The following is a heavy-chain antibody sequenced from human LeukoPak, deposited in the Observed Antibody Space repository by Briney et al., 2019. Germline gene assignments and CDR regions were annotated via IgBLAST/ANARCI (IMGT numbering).Heavy chain of an antibody. CDR2: IAGSDGFT. CDR1: GFPFSSYA. V-gene: IGHV3-23*01. Sequence: GGSLRLSCAASGFPFSSYAMNWVRQAPGEGLEWVSVIAGSDGFTQYADSVKGRFTISRDNSKNTVYLQMNRLRVEDTALYYCVRSLDYWGQGTLVTVSS. CDR3: VRSLDY. J-gene: IGHJ4*02.